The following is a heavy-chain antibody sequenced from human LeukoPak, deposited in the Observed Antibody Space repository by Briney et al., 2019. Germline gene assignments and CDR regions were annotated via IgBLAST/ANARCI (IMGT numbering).Heavy chain of an antibody. V-gene: IGHV1-69*05. Sequence: GASVKVSCKASGYTFTSYDINWVRQATGQGLEWMGRIIPIFGTANYAQKFQGRVTITTDESTSTAYMELSSLRSEDTAVYYCAGINPYYYYMDVWGKGTTVTVSS. CDR3: AGINPYYYYMDV. J-gene: IGHJ6*03. CDR2: IIPIFGTA. CDR1: GYTFTSYD.